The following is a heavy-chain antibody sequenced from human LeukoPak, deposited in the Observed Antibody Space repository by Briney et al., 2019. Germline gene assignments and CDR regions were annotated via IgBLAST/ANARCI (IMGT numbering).Heavy chain of an antibody. CDR1: GGSFSGYY. Sequence: SETLSLTCAVYGGSFSGYYWSWIRQPPGKGLEWIGEINHSGSTNYNPSLKSRVTISVDTSKNQFSLNLSSVTAADTAVYYCARPQTRELIAFAIWGQGTMVTVSP. D-gene: IGHD1-26*01. J-gene: IGHJ3*02. V-gene: IGHV4-34*01. CDR3: ARPQTRELIAFAI. CDR2: INHSGST.